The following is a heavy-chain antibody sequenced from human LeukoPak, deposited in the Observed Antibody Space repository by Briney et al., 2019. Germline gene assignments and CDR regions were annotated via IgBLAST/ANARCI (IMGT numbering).Heavy chain of an antibody. CDR3: ARVGALLWFGEPYGMDV. Sequence: PGRSLRLSCAASGFTFSSYGMHWVRQAPGKGLEWVAVIWYDGSNKYYADSVKGRFTISRDNSKNTLYLQMNSLRAEDTAVYYCARVGALLWFGEPYGMDVWGQGTTVTVSS. CDR2: IWYDGSNK. CDR1: GFTFSSYG. V-gene: IGHV3-33*01. J-gene: IGHJ6*02. D-gene: IGHD3-10*01.